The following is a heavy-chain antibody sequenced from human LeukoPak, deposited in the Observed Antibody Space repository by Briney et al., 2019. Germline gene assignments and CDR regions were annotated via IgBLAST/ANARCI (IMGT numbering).Heavy chain of an antibody. V-gene: IGHV1-2*06. CDR1: GYTFTGYY. J-gene: IGHJ6*02. Sequence: ASVKVSCKASGYTFTGYYMHWVRQAPGQGFEWMGRINPNSGGTNYAQKFQGRVTMTRDTSISTAYMELSRLRSDDTAVYYCARTQDNSHDYLFRKASNYGMDVWGQGTTVTVSS. CDR3: ARTQDNSHDYLFRKASNYGMDV. CDR2: INPNSGGT. D-gene: IGHD2/OR15-2a*01.